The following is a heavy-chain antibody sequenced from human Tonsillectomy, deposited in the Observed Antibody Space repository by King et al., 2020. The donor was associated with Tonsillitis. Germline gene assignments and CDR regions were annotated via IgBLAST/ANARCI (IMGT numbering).Heavy chain of an antibody. CDR2: IKEDGSEK. Sequence: VQLVESGGNLVQPGGSLRLSCAASGFTFSRHWMSWVRQAPGKGLEWVAKIKEDGSEKYYIDSVKGRFTISRDNAKNSLYLQMNSLRADDTAVYYCAPDFNWAFDYWDQGTLVTVSS. CDR1: GFTFSRHW. CDR3: APDFNWAFDY. J-gene: IGHJ4*02. D-gene: IGHD7-27*01. V-gene: IGHV3-7*01.